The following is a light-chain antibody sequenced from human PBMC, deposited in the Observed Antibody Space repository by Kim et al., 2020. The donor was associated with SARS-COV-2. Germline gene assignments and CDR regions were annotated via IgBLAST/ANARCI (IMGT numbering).Light chain of an antibody. CDR2: AAS. CDR1: QGIRRW. Sequence: DIQMTQSPSSVSASVGDRVTITCRASQGIRRWLAWYQQKPGKAPKLLIYAASSLQSGVSSRFSGSGSGTDFTLTISSPQPEDSATYYCQQGNSTPMTFGQGTRLEIK. J-gene: IGKJ5*01. CDR3: QQGNSTPMT. V-gene: IGKV1D-12*01.